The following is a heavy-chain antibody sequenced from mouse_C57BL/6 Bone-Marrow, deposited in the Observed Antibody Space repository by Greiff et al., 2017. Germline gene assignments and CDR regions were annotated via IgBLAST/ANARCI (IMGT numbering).Heavy chain of an antibody. V-gene: IGHV14-4*01. Sequence: EVKLQESGAELVRPGASVKLSCTASGFNIKDDYMHWVKQRPEQGLEWIGWIDPENGDTEYASKFQGKATITADTSSNTAYLQLSSLTSEDTAVYYCTTRMFDYWGQGTTLTVSS. CDR1: GFNIKDDY. CDR3: TTRMFDY. J-gene: IGHJ2*01. CDR2: IDPENGDT.